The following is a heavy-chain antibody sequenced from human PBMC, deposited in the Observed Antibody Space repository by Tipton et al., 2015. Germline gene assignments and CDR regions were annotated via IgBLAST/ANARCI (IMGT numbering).Heavy chain of an antibody. V-gene: IGHV4-39*01. J-gene: IGHJ6*02. CDR1: GGSISSNSYH. Sequence: LRLSCTVSGGSISSNSYHWGWIRQPPGEGLEWIGEVNHSGRNNYNLSLKSRVTISVDKFKNQFSLELNSVTAADTAVYYCARVDILLSQGGMDVWGQGTTVTVSS. CDR2: VNHSGRN. CDR3: ARVDILLSQGGMDV. D-gene: IGHD3-10*01.